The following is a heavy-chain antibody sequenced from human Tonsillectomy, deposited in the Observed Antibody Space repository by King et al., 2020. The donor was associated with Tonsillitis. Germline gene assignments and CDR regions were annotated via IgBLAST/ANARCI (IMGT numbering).Heavy chain of an antibody. CDR2: IYPGDSDT. V-gene: IGHV5-51*01. J-gene: IGHJ4*02. CDR1: GYSFTSYW. D-gene: IGHD5-24*01. CDR3: ARLEERDGYNSPFDY. Sequence: QLVESGAEVKKPGESLKISCKGSGYSFTSYWIGWVRQMPGKGLEWMGIIYPGDSDTRYSPSFPGQVTISADKSISTAYLQWSSLKASDTAMYYCARLEERDGYNSPFDYWGQGTRVTVSS.